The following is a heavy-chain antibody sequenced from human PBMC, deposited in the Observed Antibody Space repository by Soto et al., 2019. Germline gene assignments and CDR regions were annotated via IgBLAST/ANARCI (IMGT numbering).Heavy chain of an antibody. CDR1: GYTFTSYG. CDR3: ASGMYYYGSGSLFWPWGYSSYYMDV. V-gene: IGHV1-18*01. J-gene: IGHJ6*03. Sequence: ASVKVSCKASGYTFTSYGISWVRQAPGQGLEWMGWISAYNGNTNYAQKLQGRVTMTTDTSTSTAYMELRSLRSDDTAVYYCASGMYYYGSGSLFWPWGYSSYYMDVSGKG. CDR2: ISAYNGNT. D-gene: IGHD3-10*01.